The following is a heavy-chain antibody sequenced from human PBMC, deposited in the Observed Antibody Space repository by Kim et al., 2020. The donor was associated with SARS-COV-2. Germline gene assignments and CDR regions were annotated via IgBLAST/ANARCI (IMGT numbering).Heavy chain of an antibody. J-gene: IGHJ5*02. Sequence: GGSLTLSCAASGFTFDDYAMHWVRQAPGKGLEWVSGISWNSGSIGYADSVKGRFTISRDNAKNSLYLQMNSLRAEDTALYYCAKDIGPQRTRGGWFDPWGQGALVTVSS. CDR2: ISWNSGSI. CDR3: AKDIGPQRTRGGWFDP. V-gene: IGHV3-9*01. CDR1: GFTFDDYA.